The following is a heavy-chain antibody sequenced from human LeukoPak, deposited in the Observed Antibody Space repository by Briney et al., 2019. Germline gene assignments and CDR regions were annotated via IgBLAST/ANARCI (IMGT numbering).Heavy chain of an antibody. Sequence: PGGSLRLSRAASGFTFSSYSMNWVRQAPGKGLEWVSSISSSSSYIYYADSVKGRFTISRDNAKNSLYLQMNSLRAEDTAVYYCARDSLSGYDSSYFDYWGQGTLVTVSS. CDR1: GFTFSSYS. CDR3: ARDSLSGYDSSYFDY. D-gene: IGHD5-12*01. V-gene: IGHV3-21*01. J-gene: IGHJ4*02. CDR2: ISSSSSYI.